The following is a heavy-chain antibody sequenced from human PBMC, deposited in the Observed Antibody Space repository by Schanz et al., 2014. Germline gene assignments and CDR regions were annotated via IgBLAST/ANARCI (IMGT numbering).Heavy chain of an antibody. Sequence: QVQLVQSGAEVKKPGASVKVSCKASGYTFTGYSMHWVRQAPGQGLEWMGWISTYNGHTRYGQKFQDRLSLTTDTDTATAHVELRSLRTDDTAVYYCARAPTRMNMFRGVTYFFDYWGQGTLVTVSS. D-gene: IGHD3-10*01. CDR2: ISTYNGHT. J-gene: IGHJ4*02. V-gene: IGHV1-18*04. CDR3: ARAPTRMNMFRGVTYFFDY. CDR1: GYTFTGYS.